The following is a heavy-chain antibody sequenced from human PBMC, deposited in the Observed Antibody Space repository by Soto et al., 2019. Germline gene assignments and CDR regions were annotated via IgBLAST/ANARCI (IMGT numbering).Heavy chain of an antibody. CDR1: GSSINSSGYY. Sequence: SETLSLTRTVSGSSINSSGYYWGWIRQPPGKGLEWIGSMFYGVSTYYNPSLKSRVTVSVDTSKNQFSLNLRSVTAADTAVYYCARLPSRHLVDYWGQGTLVTVSS. J-gene: IGHJ4*02. CDR3: ARLPSRHLVDY. V-gene: IGHV4-39*01. CDR2: MFYGVST. D-gene: IGHD3-3*02.